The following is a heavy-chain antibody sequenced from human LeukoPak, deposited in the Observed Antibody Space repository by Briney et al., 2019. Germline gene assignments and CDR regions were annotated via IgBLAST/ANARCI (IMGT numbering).Heavy chain of an antibody. J-gene: IGHJ3*02. Sequence: PGGSLRLSCTASGFTFINYSMNWVRQAPGKGLEWVSSISTNSAFIYYADSVKGRFTISRDNSKNTLYLQMNSLRAEDTAVYYCARGGSYLSAFDIWGQGTMVTVSS. CDR1: GFTFINYS. V-gene: IGHV3-21*04. CDR3: ARGGSYLSAFDI. CDR2: ISTNSAFI. D-gene: IGHD1-26*01.